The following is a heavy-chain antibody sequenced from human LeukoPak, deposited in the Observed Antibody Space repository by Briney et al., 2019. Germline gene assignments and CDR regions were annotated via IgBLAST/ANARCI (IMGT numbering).Heavy chain of an antibody. CDR2: ISAYNGNT. CDR1: GYTFTSYG. D-gene: IGHD3-10*01. J-gene: IGHJ4*02. Sequence: ASVKVSCKASGYTFTSYGSSWVRQAPGQGLEWMGWISAYNGNTNYVQKLHGRVTMTTDTSTSTAYMELRSLRSDDTAVYYCARETIWFGELSADYWGQGTLVTVSS. V-gene: IGHV1-18*01. CDR3: ARETIWFGELSADY.